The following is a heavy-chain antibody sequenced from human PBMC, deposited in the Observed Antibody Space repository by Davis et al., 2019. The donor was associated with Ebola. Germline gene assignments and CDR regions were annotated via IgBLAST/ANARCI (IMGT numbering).Heavy chain of an antibody. CDR1: GYTFTSYG. CDR2: INPHNGNT. D-gene: IGHD6-19*01. Sequence: AASVKVSCKASGYTFTSYGITWVRQAPGQGLEWMGWINPHNGNTNYAQSVQGRVTMTTDTSTSTAYMEVGSLRSDDTAVYYCARSSGWYGFDYWGQGTLVTVSS. V-gene: IGHV1-18*04. J-gene: IGHJ4*02. CDR3: ARSSGWYGFDY.